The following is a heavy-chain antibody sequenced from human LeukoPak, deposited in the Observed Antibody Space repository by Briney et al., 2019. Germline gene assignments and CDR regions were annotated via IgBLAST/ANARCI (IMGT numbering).Heavy chain of an antibody. J-gene: IGHJ6*03. V-gene: IGHV1-69*05. CDR1: GYTFSGYH. Sequence: SVKVSCKASGYTFSGYHVHWVRQAPGQGLEWMGRIIPIFGTANYAQKFQGRVTITTDESTSTAYMELSSLRSEDTAVYYCARDREVMRHYYYYYMDVWGKGTTVTVSS. D-gene: IGHD2-21*01. CDR3: ARDREVMRHYYYYYMDV. CDR2: IIPIFGTA.